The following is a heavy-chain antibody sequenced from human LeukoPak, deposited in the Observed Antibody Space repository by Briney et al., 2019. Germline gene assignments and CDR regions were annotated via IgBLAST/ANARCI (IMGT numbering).Heavy chain of an antibody. J-gene: IGHJ1*01. CDR2: ISYDGSNK. V-gene: IGHV3-30*18. D-gene: IGHD4-17*01. CDR1: GFTCSSYG. CDR3: AKDGHREKTVTTDLQH. Sequence: PGGSLRLSCAASGFTCSSYGMHWVRQAPGKGLEWVAVISYDGSNKYYADSVKGRFTISRDNSKNTLYLQMNSLRAEDTAVYYCAKDGHREKTVTTDLQHWGQGTLVTVSS.